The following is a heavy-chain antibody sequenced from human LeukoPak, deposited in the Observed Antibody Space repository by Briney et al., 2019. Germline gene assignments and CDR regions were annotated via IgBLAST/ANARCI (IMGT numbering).Heavy chain of an antibody. D-gene: IGHD1-14*01. CDR1: GASISSYY. CDR3: ARDSTGTAFDP. CDR2: LQPSGAT. V-gene: IGHV4-4*07. J-gene: IGHJ5*02. Sequence: SETLSLTCIVSGASISSYYWSWIRHPAGKELEWIGRLQPSGATNYNPSLESRVTMLVDTSKNQFSLSLTSVTAADTAVYYCARDSTGTAFDPWGQGTLVTVSS.